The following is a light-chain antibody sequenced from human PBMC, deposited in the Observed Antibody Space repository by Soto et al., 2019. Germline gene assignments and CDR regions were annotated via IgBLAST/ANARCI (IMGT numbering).Light chain of an antibody. CDR3: QQYNNWPPRGT. Sequence: EIVMTQSPATLSVSPGERATLSCRASQSVSSNLAWYQQKPGQAPRLLIYCASTRATGIPARFSGSGSGTEFTLTISSLQSEDFAVYYCQQYNNWPPRGTFGQGTKLEIK. V-gene: IGKV3-15*01. CDR2: CAS. CDR1: QSVSSN. J-gene: IGKJ2*01.